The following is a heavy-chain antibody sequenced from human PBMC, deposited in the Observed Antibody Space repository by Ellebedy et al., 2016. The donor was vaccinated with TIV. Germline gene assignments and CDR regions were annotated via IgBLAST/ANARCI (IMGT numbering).Heavy chain of an antibody. D-gene: IGHD6-13*01. CDR1: GYNFSANY. Sequence: ASVKVSCKASGYNFSANYIHWVRQAPGQGLEWMGWINPDSGGTNFAQKFQGRVTMTRDTSVNTAYMDLSRLESDDTAVYYCARVRRGSSGMDVWGQGTTVTVS. J-gene: IGHJ6*02. CDR3: ARVRRGSSGMDV. V-gene: IGHV1-2*02. CDR2: INPDSGGT.